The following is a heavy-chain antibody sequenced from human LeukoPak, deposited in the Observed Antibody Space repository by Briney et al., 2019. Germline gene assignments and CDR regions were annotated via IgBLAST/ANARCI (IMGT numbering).Heavy chain of an antibody. CDR3: ARVRKTYYYDSSGPRESYYFDY. D-gene: IGHD3-22*01. Sequence: GGSLRLSCVASGFTFSSYDMHWVRQATGKGLEWVSAIGTAGDTYYPGSVKGRFTISRENAKNSLYLQMNSLRAGDTAVYYCARVRKTYYYDSSGPRESYYFDYWGQGTLVTVSS. J-gene: IGHJ4*02. V-gene: IGHV3-13*01. CDR1: GFTFSSYD. CDR2: IGTAGDT.